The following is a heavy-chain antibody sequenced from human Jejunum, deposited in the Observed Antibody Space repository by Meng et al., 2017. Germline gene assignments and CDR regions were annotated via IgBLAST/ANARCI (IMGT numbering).Heavy chain of an antibody. CDR3: ARDRGAAGTDY. V-gene: IGHV3-11*04. CDR1: GFTFNYHY. Sequence: GESLKISCAASGFTFNYHYMRWIRQAPGKGLEWVSDISPSSSDIYYTDSVKGRFTISRDNARNSLYLQMNSLRAEDTAVYYCARDRGAAGTDYWGQGTLVTVSS. J-gene: IGHJ4*02. D-gene: IGHD6-13*01. CDR2: ISPSSSDI.